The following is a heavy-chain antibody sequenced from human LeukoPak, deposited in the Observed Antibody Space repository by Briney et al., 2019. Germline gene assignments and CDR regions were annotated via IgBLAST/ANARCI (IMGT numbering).Heavy chain of an antibody. V-gene: IGHV3-74*01. CDR2: IKSDGSKT. D-gene: IGHD4-23*01. J-gene: IGHJ2*01. CDR1: GCTFSSYW. Sequence: GGSLRLSCAASGCTFSSYWMHWVRQAPGKGLVWVSRIKSDGSKTNYAGSVKGRFTISRDNDKTTMYLQMNSLRAEDTAVYYCARVGDYGGNWVWYFDLWGRGTLVTVSS. CDR3: ARVGDYGGNWVWYFDL.